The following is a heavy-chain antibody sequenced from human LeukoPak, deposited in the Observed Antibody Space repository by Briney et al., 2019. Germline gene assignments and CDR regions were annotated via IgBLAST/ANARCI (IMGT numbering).Heavy chain of an antibody. V-gene: IGHV3-48*04. CDR2: IDTSSTTM. D-gene: IGHD1-26*01. CDR1: GLTFSKYS. J-gene: IGHJ3*02. Sequence: PGGSLRLSCAASGLTFSKYSMTWVRQAPGKGLEWVSFIDTSSTTMYYTDSVKGRFTISRDNAKNSLYLQMNSLRAEDTAVYYCARERFSSGSYDAFDIWGQGTMVTVSS. CDR3: ARERFSSGSYDAFDI.